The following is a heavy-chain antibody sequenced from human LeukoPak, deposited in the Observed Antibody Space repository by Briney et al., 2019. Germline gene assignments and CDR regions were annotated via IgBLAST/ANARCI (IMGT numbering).Heavy chain of an antibody. CDR3: ARAGTNLGDYDY. Sequence: RPSETLSLTCTVSGYSISSGHYWAWIRQSPEKGLEWIASMFHSGGTYYNPSLKSRVTTSADTSKNEFSLKLSSVTAADTAVYYCARAGTNLGDYDYWGQGTLVTVSS. V-gene: IGHV4-38-2*02. CDR1: GYSISSGHY. CDR2: MFHSGGT. J-gene: IGHJ4*02. D-gene: IGHD4-17*01.